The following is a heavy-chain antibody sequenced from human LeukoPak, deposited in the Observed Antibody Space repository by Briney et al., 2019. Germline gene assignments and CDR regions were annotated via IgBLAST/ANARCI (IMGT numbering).Heavy chain of an antibody. CDR1: GFTSSSYS. D-gene: IGHD6-19*01. CDR3: ARGAAVAAPPSDY. V-gene: IGHV3-21*01. CDR2: ISSSSSYI. Sequence: PGGSLRLSCAASGFTSSSYSMTWVRQAPGKGLEWVSSISSSSSYIYYADSVKGRFTISRDNAKNSLYLQMNSLRAEDTAVYYCARGAAVAAPPSDYWGQGTLVTVSS. J-gene: IGHJ4*02.